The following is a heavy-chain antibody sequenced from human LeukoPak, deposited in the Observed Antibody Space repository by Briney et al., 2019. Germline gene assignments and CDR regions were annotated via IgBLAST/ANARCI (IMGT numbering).Heavy chain of an antibody. D-gene: IGHD6-19*01. CDR3: ARVRGSGWSLYYIDY. J-gene: IGHJ4*02. CDR2: INWNGGST. Sequence: GGSLRLSCAASGFTFDDYGMSWVRQAPGKGLEWVSGINWNGGSTGYADSVKGRFTISRDNAKNSLYLQMNSPRAEDTAVYYCARVRGSGWSLYYIDYWGQGTLVTVSS. V-gene: IGHV3-20*04. CDR1: GFTFDDYG.